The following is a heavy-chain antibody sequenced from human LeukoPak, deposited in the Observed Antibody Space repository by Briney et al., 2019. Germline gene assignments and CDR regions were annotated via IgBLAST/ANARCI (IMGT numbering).Heavy chain of an antibody. V-gene: IGHV4-39*01. J-gene: IGHJ4*02. CDR2: IYYSGST. CDR3: ARGMSKSLATSFDY. D-gene: IGHD5/OR15-5a*01. CDR1: GGSISSSSYY. Sequence: SETLSLTCAVSGGSISSSSYYWGWIRQPPGKGLEWIGSIYYSGSTYYNPSLKSRVTISVDTSKNQFSLKLSSVTAADTAVYYCARGMSKSLATSFDYWGQGTLVTVSS.